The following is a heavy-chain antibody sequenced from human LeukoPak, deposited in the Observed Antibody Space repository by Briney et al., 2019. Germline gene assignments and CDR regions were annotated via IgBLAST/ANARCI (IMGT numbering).Heavy chain of an antibody. CDR2: INHSGST. V-gene: IGHV4-34*01. CDR1: GGSFSGYY. CDR3: ARFINYGSGSDWFDP. D-gene: IGHD3-10*01. Sequence: SETLSLTCAVYGGSFSGYYWSWIRQPPGKGLEWIGEINHSGSTNYNPSLKSRVTISVDTSKNQFSLKLSSVTAADTAVYYRARFINYGSGSDWFDPWGQGTLVTVSS. J-gene: IGHJ5*02.